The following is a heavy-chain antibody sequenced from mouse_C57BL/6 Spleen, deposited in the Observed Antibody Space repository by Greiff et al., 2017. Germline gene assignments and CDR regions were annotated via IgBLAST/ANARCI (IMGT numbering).Heavy chain of an antibody. D-gene: IGHD2-4*01. CDR3: ARNGYDYDVGFAY. CDR1: GYTFTSYW. J-gene: IGHJ3*01. Sequence: QVQLKESGAELAKPGASVKLSCKASGYTFTSYWMHWVKQRPGQGLEWIGYINPSSGYTKYNQKFKDKATLTADKSSSTAYMQLGSLTYEDSAVYYCARNGYDYDVGFAYWGQGTLVTVSA. V-gene: IGHV1-7*01. CDR2: INPSSGYT.